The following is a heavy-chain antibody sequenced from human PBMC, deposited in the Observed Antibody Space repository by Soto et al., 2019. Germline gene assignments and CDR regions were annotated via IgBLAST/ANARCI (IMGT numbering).Heavy chain of an antibody. CDR3: TTGLVPNDYYGSGSYYKFDY. J-gene: IGHJ4*02. D-gene: IGHD3-10*01. CDR1: GFTFSNAW. Sequence: GGSLRLSCAASGFTFSNAWMSWVRQTPGKGLEWVGRIKSKTDGGTTDYAAPVKGRFTISRDDSKNTLYLQMNSLKTEDTAVYYCTTGLVPNDYYGSGSYYKFDYWGQGTLVTVSS. CDR2: IKSKTDGGTT. V-gene: IGHV3-15*01.